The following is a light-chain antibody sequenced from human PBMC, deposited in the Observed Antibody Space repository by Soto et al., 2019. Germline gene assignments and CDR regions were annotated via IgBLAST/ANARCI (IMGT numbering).Light chain of an antibody. J-gene: IGKJ1*01. CDR2: GAS. V-gene: IGKV3-20*01. CDR3: QQYGSSFWT. Sequence: EIVLTQSPGTLSLSPGERATLSCRAGQSVSSSYLAWYQQKPGQAPRLLIYGASSRATGIPDRFSGSGSGTDFTLTISRLVPEDFAVYYCQQYGSSFWTFGQGTKVDIK. CDR1: QSVSSSY.